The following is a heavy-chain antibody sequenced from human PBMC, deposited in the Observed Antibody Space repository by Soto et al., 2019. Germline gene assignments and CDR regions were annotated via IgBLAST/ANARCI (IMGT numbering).Heavy chain of an antibody. V-gene: IGHV3-72*01. Sequence: GGSLRLSCAASGLSLSDQFMDWVRQVPGKGLEWVGRSRNKVASYTTEYAAPVKGRFTISRDESKNSLYLQMSSLRTEDTAVYFCAGGATGRAPFQHWGQGTLVTVS. CDR1: GLSLSDQF. CDR3: AGGATGRAPFQH. D-gene: IGHD6-13*01. J-gene: IGHJ1*01. CDR2: SRNKVASYTT.